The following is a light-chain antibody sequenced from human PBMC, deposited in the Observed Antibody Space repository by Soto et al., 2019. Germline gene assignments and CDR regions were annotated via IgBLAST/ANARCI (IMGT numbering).Light chain of an antibody. CDR2: GAS. CDR1: RNINRK. CDR3: QQYYDYSPLI. J-gene: IGKJ4*01. Sequence: EIVMTQSPATLSVSPGERATLSCRASRNINRKLAWYQKKPGQAPRLLISGASTRATGIPARFSGSGSGTEFTLTISSLQSEDFAVYYCQQYYDYSPLIFGGGTKVEIK. V-gene: IGKV3-15*01.